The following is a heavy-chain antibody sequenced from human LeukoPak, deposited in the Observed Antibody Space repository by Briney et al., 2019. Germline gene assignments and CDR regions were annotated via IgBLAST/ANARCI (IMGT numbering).Heavy chain of an antibody. V-gene: IGHV1-2*02. D-gene: IGHD6-6*01. Sequence: ASVKVSCKASGGTFSSYAISWVRQAPGQGLEWMGWINPNSGGTNYAQKFQGRVTMTRDTSISTAYMELSRLRSDDTAVYYCARGTTSIAAPDWGQGTLVTVSS. CDR1: GGTFSSYA. J-gene: IGHJ4*02. CDR2: INPNSGGT. CDR3: ARGTTSIAAPD.